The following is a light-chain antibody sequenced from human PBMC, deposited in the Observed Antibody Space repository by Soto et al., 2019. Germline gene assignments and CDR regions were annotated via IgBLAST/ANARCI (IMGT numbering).Light chain of an antibody. Sequence: EIVLTQSPGTLSLSPGERATLSCRASQSLSTKQLAWYQQKPGQAPRLLIYGASSRATGIADRFSGSGSGTDFTLTISRLEPEDFAVYFCQHYGGSSTFGQGTKVDIK. CDR2: GAS. V-gene: IGKV3-20*01. J-gene: IGKJ1*01. CDR3: QHYGGSST. CDR1: QSLSTKQ.